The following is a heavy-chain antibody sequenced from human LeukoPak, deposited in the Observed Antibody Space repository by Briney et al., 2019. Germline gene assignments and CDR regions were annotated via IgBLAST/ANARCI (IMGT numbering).Heavy chain of an antibody. V-gene: IGHV1-58*01. D-gene: IGHD3-10*01. CDR1: GFTFTSSA. CDR2: IVVGSGNT. Sequence: SVKVSCKASGFTFTSSAVQWVRQARGQRLERIGWIVVGSGNTNYAQKFQERVTITRDMSTSTAYMELSSLRSEDTAVYYCAALWFGGNAFDIWGQGTMVTVSS. J-gene: IGHJ3*02. CDR3: AALWFGGNAFDI.